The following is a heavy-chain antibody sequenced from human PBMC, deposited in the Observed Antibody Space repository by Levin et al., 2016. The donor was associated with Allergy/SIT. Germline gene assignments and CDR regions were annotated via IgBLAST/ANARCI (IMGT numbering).Heavy chain of an antibody. V-gene: IGHV4-34*01. CDR3: ASIKGRGVAASGSKTGRWLQGMQRYLHDTLVGMDA. Sequence: SETLSLTCAVFGASFSNYYWSWIRQSPGKGLEWIGEIDYSGNTNYNPSLESRVTISVDTSKNQFSLKLTSVTAADTAVYFCASIKGRGVAASGSKTGRWLQGMQRYLHDTLVGMDAWGQGTTVTVSS. D-gene: IGHD6-13*01. CDR2: IDYSGNT. CDR1: GASFSNYY. J-gene: IGHJ6*02.